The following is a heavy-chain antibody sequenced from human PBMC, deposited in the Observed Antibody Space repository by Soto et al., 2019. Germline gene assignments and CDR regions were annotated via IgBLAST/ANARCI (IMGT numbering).Heavy chain of an antibody. CDR1: GGTFSSYA. Sequence: ASVNVSCKASGGTFSSYAISWVRQAPGQGLEWMGGIIPIFGTANYAQKFQGRVTITADESTSTAYMELSSLRSEDTAVYYCAREGGYYYDSSGYYRPHCDCWGKGTLVTVSS. CDR2: IIPIFGTA. CDR3: AREGGYYYDSSGYYRPHCDC. V-gene: IGHV1-69*13. J-gene: IGHJ4*02. D-gene: IGHD3-22*01.